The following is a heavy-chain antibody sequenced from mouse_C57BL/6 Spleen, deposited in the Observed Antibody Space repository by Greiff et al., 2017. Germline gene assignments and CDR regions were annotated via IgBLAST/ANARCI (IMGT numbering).Heavy chain of an antibody. V-gene: IGHV1-64*01. Sequence: QVQLQQPGAELVKPGASVKLSCKASGYTFTSYWMHWVKQRPGQGLEWIGIIHPNSGSTNYNEKFKSKATLTVDKSSSTAYMQLRSLTAEDSAVYYCARWVTVVATRGFDYWGQGTTLTVSS. D-gene: IGHD1-1*01. J-gene: IGHJ2*01. CDR1: GYTFTSYW. CDR3: ARWVTVVATRGFDY. CDR2: IHPNSGST.